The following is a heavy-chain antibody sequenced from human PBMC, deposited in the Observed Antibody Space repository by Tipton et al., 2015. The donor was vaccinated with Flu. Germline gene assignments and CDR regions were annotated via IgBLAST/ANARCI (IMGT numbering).Heavy chain of an antibody. V-gene: IGHV3-7*01. CDR2: IKQDGGEK. J-gene: IGHJ6*03. CDR3: AREWSEFYMDV. Sequence: SLRLSCAASGFTFSDYWMSWVRQSPGKGLEWVANIKQDGGEKYYVASVKGRFTISRDNSKNTLYLQMNSLRDEDTAVYYCAREWSEFYMDVWGKGTAVTVSS. D-gene: IGHD3-3*01. CDR1: GFTFSDYW.